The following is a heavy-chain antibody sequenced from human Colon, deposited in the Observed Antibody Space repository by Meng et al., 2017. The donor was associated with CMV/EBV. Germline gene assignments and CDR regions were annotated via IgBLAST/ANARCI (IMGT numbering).Heavy chain of an antibody. V-gene: IGHV3-53*01. Sequence: SCAAAEFTVNSYFMSWVRQAPGKGLEWVSVIYTGGTTYYADSVKGRFTISRDDAKNTLFLQMNSLRAEDTAVYYCTRGSRSGWYGDHWGQGTLVTVFS. CDR1: EFTVNSYF. J-gene: IGHJ1*01. CDR3: TRGSRSGWYGDH. CDR2: IYTGGTT. D-gene: IGHD6-19*01.